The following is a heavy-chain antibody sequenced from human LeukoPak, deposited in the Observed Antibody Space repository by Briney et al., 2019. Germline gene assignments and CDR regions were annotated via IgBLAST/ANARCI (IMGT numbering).Heavy chain of an antibody. CDR3: TRARDYYGSSGYSP. CDR1: GFTFGDYA. J-gene: IGHJ5*02. Sequence: GGSLRLSCTASGFTFGDYAMSWFRQAPGKGLEWVGFIRSKAYGGTTEYAASVKDRFTISRDDSKSIAYLQMNSLKTEDTAVYYCTRARDYYGSSGYSPWGQGTLVTVSS. V-gene: IGHV3-49*03. CDR2: IRSKAYGGTT. D-gene: IGHD3-22*01.